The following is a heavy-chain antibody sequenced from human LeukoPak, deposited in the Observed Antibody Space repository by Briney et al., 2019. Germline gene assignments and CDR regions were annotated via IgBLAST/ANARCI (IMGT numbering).Heavy chain of an antibody. CDR2: LHASEST. CDR1: GAYISNYY. D-gene: IGHD3-22*01. Sequence: SETLYLTCTVSGAYISNYYWTWVRQPAAQGLEWIGRLHASESTIHNPSLKSRVTMSLDTSKDQFSLTLTSVTAADSAVYYCASLSSGAAFDVWGQGTVVTVSS. J-gene: IGHJ3*01. V-gene: IGHV4-4*07. CDR3: ASLSSGAAFDV.